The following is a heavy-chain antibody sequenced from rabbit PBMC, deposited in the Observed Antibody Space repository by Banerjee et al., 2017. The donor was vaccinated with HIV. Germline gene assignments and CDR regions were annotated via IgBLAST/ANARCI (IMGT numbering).Heavy chain of an antibody. D-gene: IGHD4-1*01. Sequence: QSLEESGGDLVKPGASLTLTCTASGFSFSSSYYMCWVRQAPGKGLEWIACIYAGSSGSTYYASWAKGRFTISLDNAQNTVFLRMTSLTAADTATYFCARAYNSGWGGYFNLWGPGTLVTVS. CDR1: GFSFSSSYY. V-gene: IGHV1S40*01. J-gene: IGHJ4*01. CDR2: IYAGSSGST. CDR3: ARAYNSGWGGYFNL.